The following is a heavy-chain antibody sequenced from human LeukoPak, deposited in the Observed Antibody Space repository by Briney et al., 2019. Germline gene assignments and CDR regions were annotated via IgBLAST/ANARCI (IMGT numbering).Heavy chain of an antibody. D-gene: IGHD6-13*01. CDR3: ARGGIPTYPDAFDI. J-gene: IGHJ3*02. CDR1: GGSISSYY. Sequence: SETLSLTCTVSGGSISSYYWSWIRQPPGKGLEWIGYIYYGRSSNYNPSLKSRVTVSVDTSKNQFSLKLNSVTAADTAVYYCARGGIPTYPDAFDIWGQGTMVTVSS. V-gene: IGHV4-59*01. CDR2: IYYGRSS.